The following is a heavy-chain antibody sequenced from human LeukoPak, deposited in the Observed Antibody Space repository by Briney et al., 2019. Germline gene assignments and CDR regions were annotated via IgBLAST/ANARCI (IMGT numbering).Heavy chain of an antibody. J-gene: IGHJ4*02. D-gene: IGHD2-21*02. V-gene: IGHV3-30*04. CDR1: GFTFSSYA. Sequence: PGRSLRLSCAASGFTFSSYAMHWVRQAPGKGLEWVAVISYDGSDKYYVDSVKGRFTISRDNSKNTLFLQMNSLRAEDTAVYFCARDVGGGDTFDYWGQGTLVTVSS. CDR2: ISYDGSDK. CDR3: ARDVGGGDTFDY.